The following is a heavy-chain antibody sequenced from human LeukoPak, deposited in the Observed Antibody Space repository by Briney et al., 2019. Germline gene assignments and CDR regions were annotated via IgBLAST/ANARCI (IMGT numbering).Heavy chain of an antibody. V-gene: IGHV1-3*01. CDR3: WATDSSGYYDAFDI. CDR2: INAGNGNT. CDR1: GYTFTIYG. Sequence: ASVKVSFTASGYTFTIYGISWVRQAPGQRLEWMGWINAGNGNTKYSQKFQGRVTITRDTSASTAYMELSSLRSEDTAVYYCWATDSSGYYDAFDIWGQGTMVTVSS. D-gene: IGHD3-22*01. J-gene: IGHJ3*02.